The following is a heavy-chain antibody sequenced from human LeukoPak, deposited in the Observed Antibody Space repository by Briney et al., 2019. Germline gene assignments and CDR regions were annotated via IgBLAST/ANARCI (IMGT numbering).Heavy chain of an antibody. D-gene: IGHD5-18*01. Sequence: GGSLRLSCAASGFTFSDYYMSWIRQAPGKGLEWVSYISSSGSTIYYADSVKGRFTISRDNAKNSLYLQINSLRAEDTAVYYCARGGYSYGARYYYYYGMDVWGQGTTVTVSS. CDR2: ISSSGSTI. CDR1: GFTFSDYY. CDR3: ARGGYSYGARYYYYYGMDV. J-gene: IGHJ6*02. V-gene: IGHV3-11*01.